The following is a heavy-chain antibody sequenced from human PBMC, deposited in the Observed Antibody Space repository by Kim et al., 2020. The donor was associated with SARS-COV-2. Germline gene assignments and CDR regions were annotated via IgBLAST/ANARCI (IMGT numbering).Heavy chain of an antibody. V-gene: IGHV1-3*01. Sequence: ASVKVSCKASGYTFTSYAMHWVRQAPGQRLEWMGWINAGNGNTKYSQKFQGRVTITRDTSASTAYMELSSLRSEDTAVYYCARENIAGCCYGAMDVWGKEPTVTVSS. J-gene: IGHJ6*04. CDR2: INAGNGNT. D-gene: IGHD2-2*01. CDR3: ARENIAGCCYGAMDV. CDR1: GYTFTSYA.